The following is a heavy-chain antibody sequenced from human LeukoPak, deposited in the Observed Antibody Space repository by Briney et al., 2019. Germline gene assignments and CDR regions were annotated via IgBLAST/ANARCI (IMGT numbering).Heavy chain of an antibody. J-gene: IGHJ6*03. CDR3: ARTTEGYCRGRSCYSYYYYMDV. D-gene: IGHD2-15*01. CDR1: GGSISSSNW. Sequence: SETLSLTCAVSGGSISSSNWWSWVRQPPGKTLEWIGEIYHSGSTNYNPSLESRVTISVDTSKNQFSLKLSSVTAADTAVYYCARTTEGYCRGRSCYSYYYYMDVWGKGTTVTVSS. V-gene: IGHV4-4*02. CDR2: IYHSGST.